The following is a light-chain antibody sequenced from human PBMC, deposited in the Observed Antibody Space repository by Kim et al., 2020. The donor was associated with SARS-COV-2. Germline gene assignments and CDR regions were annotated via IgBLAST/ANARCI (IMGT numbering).Light chain of an antibody. CDR1: QSVSSSY. CDR2: GAS. Sequence: PGERVTLSCRASQSVSSSYLTWYQQKPGQAPRLLIYGASTRATGIPARFSGSGSGTDFTLTISSLQPVDFAVYYCQQDYNLPTFGQGTKVDI. CDR3: QQDYNLPT. V-gene: IGKV3D-7*01. J-gene: IGKJ1*01.